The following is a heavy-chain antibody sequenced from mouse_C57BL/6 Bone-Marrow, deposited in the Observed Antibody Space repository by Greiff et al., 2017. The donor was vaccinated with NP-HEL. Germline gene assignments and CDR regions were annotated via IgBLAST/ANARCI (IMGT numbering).Heavy chain of an antibody. CDR2: IYPGSGST. J-gene: IGHJ2*01. CDR1: GYTFTSYW. Sequence: QVQLQQPGAELVKPGASVKMSCKASGYTFTSYWITWVKRRPGQGLEWIGDIYPGSGSTNYNEKFKSKATLTVDTSSSTAYMQLSSLTSEDSAVYYCARRLYYYGSSKDYFDYWGQGTTLTVSS. V-gene: IGHV1-55*01. D-gene: IGHD1-1*01. CDR3: ARRLYYYGSSKDYFDY.